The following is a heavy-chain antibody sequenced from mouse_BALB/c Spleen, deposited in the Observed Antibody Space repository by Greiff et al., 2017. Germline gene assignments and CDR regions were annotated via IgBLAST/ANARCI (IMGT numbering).Heavy chain of an antibody. J-gene: IGHJ4*01. CDR3: TRKDYYGSRDDAMDY. CDR2: IYPSDSYT. Sequence: VQLQQPGAELVRPGASVKLSCKASGYTFTSYWINWVKQRPGQGLEWIGNIYPSDSYTNYNQKFKDKATLTVDKSSSTAYMQLSSPTSEDSAVYYCTRKDYYGSRDDAMDYWGQGTSVTVSS. CDR1: GYTFTSYW. D-gene: IGHD1-1*01. V-gene: IGHV1-69*02.